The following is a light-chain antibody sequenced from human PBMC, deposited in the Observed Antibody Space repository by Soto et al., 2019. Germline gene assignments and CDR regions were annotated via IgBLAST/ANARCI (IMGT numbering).Light chain of an antibody. J-gene: IGKJ5*01. Sequence: DIQLTQSPSFLSASVGDRVTITCRASQGISSYLAWYQQKPGKAPNLLIFAASTLHSGVPSRFSGSGSGTEFSLTISSLQPEDFATYYCQQLNYYPLTFGQGTRLEIK. CDR3: QQLNYYPLT. V-gene: IGKV1-9*01. CDR1: QGISSY. CDR2: AAS.